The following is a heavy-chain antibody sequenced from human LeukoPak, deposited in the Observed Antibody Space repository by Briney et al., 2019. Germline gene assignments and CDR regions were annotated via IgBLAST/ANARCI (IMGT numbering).Heavy chain of an antibody. D-gene: IGHD2-8*01. V-gene: IGHV5-51*01. CDR3: ARPRSVVLMVYPDAFDI. CDR2: IYPGDSDT. Sequence: GESLKISCQGSGYTFTSYWIAWVRQMRGEGLEWMGIIYPGDSDTRYSPSFQGQATISADKSISTAFLQWSSLKASDSAMYYCARPRSVVLMVYPDAFDIWGQGTMVTVSS. J-gene: IGHJ3*02. CDR1: GYTFTSYW.